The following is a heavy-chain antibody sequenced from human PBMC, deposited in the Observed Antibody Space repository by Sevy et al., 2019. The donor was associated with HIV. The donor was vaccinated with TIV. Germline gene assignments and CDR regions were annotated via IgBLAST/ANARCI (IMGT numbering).Heavy chain of an antibody. CDR1: GFTFNSYP. CDR2: ISYDGSNK. V-gene: IGHV3-30*04. D-gene: IGHD3-22*01. J-gene: IGHJ4*02. CDR3: GRDREMGNYYDSSGSIDY. Sequence: GGSLRLSCAASGFTFNSYPMHWVRQAPGKGLEWVAVISYDGSNKYYADSVKGRLTISRDNSKNTLYVQMYSLRAEDTAVFYCGRDREMGNYYDSSGSIDYWGQGTLVTVSS.